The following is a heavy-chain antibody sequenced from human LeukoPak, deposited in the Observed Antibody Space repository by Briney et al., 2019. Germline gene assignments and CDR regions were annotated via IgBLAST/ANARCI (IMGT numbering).Heavy chain of an antibody. J-gene: IGHJ4*02. Sequence: GGSLRLSCAASGFTFSIYSINWVRQAPGKGLEWVSFITGNSNYIYYADSVKGRFTISRDNAKNSLYLQMNSLRVEDTAVYYCARDRVSGSGSIDYWGQGTLAIVSS. V-gene: IGHV3-21*01. CDR1: GFTFSIYS. D-gene: IGHD3-10*01. CDR3: ARDRVSGSGSIDY. CDR2: ITGNSNYI.